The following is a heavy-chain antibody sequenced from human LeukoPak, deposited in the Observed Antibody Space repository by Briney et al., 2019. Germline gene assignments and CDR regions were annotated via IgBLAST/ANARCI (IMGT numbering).Heavy chain of an antibody. Sequence: ASVKVSCKASGYTFTSYGISWVRQAPGQGLEWMGWISAYNGNTNYAQKFQGRVTITTDESTSTAYMELSSLRSEDTAVYYCARDRMITFGGVTQYFDYWGQGTLVTVSS. J-gene: IGHJ4*02. V-gene: IGHV1-18*01. CDR2: ISAYNGNT. CDR3: ARDRMITFGGVTQYFDY. CDR1: GYTFTSYG. D-gene: IGHD3-16*01.